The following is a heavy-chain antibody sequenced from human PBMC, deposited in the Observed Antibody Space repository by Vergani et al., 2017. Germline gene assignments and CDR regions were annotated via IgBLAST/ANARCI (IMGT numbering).Heavy chain of an antibody. CDR3: AREVFYEYVWWSYRLRGGYYFDY. Sequence: QVQLVQSGAEVKMPGASVKASCKASGYTFTTYAMHWVRQAPGQRLEWTGWINAGNGNTKYSQKFQGRVTITRDTSASTAYMELSSLRSEDTAVYYCAREVFYEYVWWSYRLRGGYYFDYWGQGTLVTVSS. J-gene: IGHJ4*02. V-gene: IGHV1-3*01. CDR2: INAGNGNT. CDR1: GYTFTTYA. D-gene: IGHD3-16*02.